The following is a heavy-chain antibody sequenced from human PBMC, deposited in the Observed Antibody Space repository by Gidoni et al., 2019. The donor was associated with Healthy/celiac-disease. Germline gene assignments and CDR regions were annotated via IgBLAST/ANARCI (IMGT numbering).Heavy chain of an antibody. CDR3: AREPPPYYYYGMDV. CDR1: GGSISSYY. CDR2: IYYSGST. V-gene: IGHV4-59*01. Sequence: QVQLQESGPGLVTPSETLSLTCTVSGGSISSYYWSWIRQPPGKGLEWIGYIYYSGSTNYNPSLKSRVTISVDTSKNQFSLKLSSVTAADTAVYYCAREPPPYYYYGMDVWGQGTTVTVSS. J-gene: IGHJ6*02.